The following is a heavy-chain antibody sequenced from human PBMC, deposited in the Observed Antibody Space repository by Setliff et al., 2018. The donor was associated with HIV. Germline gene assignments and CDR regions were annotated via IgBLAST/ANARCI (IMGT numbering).Heavy chain of an antibody. CDR1: GGAIDDINW. CDR2: IYHSGTT. V-gene: IGHV4-4*02. J-gene: IGHJ5*02. CDR3: ARSTYYYGSGKGSGWFDP. Sequence: SETLSLTCAVSGGAIDDINWWNWVRQSPGKGLEWIGEIYHSGTTNYNPSLKSRVTISVDTSKNQFSLKLISVTAADTAVYYCARSTYYYGSGKGSGWFDPWGQGTLVTVSS. D-gene: IGHD3-10*01.